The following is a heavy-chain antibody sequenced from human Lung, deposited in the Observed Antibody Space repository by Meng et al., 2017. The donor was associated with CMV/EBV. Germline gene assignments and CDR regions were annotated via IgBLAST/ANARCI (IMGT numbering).Heavy chain of an antibody. CDR3: VRGRGWDG. D-gene: IGHD6-25*01. Sequence: GESXKIPCAASGLRLSAYWMTGVRQAPGQGLEGEANIKEDGSERVYVVSVECRFNISRDNPRNSLFLEMNSLRVGDTAVYYCVRGRGWDGWGKGTSV. J-gene: IGHJ6*03. V-gene: IGHV3-7*01. CDR1: GLRLSAYW. CDR2: IKEDGSER.